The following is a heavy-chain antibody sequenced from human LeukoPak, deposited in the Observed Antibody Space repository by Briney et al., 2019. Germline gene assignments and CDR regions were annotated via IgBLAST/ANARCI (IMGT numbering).Heavy chain of an antibody. CDR3: ASKEYYYGSGSYYYYYYYYMDV. Sequence: ASVKVSCKASGGTFSSYAISWVRQAPGQGLEWMGGLIPIFGTANYAQKFQGRVTITADESTSTAYMELSSLRSEDTAVYYCASKEYYYGSGSYYYYYYYYMDVWGKGTTVTVSS. D-gene: IGHD3-10*01. CDR2: LIPIFGTA. V-gene: IGHV1-69*13. J-gene: IGHJ6*03. CDR1: GGTFSSYA.